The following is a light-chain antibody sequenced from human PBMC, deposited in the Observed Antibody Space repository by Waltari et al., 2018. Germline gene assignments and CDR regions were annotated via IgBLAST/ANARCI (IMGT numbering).Light chain of an antibody. CDR3: CSYADSRTWV. CDR1: SSDVGRYDL. J-gene: IGLJ3*02. V-gene: IGLV2-23*01. Sequence: QSALTQPASVSGSPGQSITISCTGTSSDVGRYDLVSWYQQHPDKAPKLLVFEDSKWPSGVSNRFSGSKSGNPASLTISGLQAEDEADYYCCSYADSRTWVFGGGTKLTVL. CDR2: EDS.